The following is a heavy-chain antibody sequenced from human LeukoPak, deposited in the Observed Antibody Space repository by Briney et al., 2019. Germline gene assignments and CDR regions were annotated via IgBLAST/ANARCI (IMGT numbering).Heavy chain of an antibody. V-gene: IGHV4-59*01. CDR1: GGSISGFY. CDR2: IYYSGST. J-gene: IGHJ4*02. D-gene: IGHD2-15*01. CDR3: ARYNSGGSCFDY. Sequence: SETLSLTCTVSGGSISGFYWSWIRQPPGKGLEWIGYIYYSGSTNYNPSLKSRVTISVDTSKNQFSLKLTSVTAADTAVYFCARYNSGGSCFDYWGQGTPVTVSS.